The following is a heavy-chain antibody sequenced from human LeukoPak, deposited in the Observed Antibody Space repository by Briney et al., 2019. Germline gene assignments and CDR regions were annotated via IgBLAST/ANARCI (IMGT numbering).Heavy chain of an antibody. V-gene: IGHV1-69*06. CDR2: IIPIFGTA. Sequence: SVKVSCKASGGTFSSYAISWVRQAPGQGLEWMGGIIPIFGTANYAQKFQGRVTITADKSTSTAYMELSSLRSEDTAVYYCARDTAGKKTGYYKDNWFDPWGQGTLVTVSS. CDR3: ARDTAGKKTGYYKDNWFDP. CDR1: GGTFSSYA. J-gene: IGHJ5*02. D-gene: IGHD3-9*01.